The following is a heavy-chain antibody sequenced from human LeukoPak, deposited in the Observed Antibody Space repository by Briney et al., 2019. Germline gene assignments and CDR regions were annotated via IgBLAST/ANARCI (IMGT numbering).Heavy chain of an antibody. Sequence: GGSLRLSCAASGFAFNSYSMNWVRQAPGKGLEWVSFIFSSSTYIYYTDSVKGRFTISRDNARNSLYLQMDNLRAEDTGVYYCARDFYDGFALDYWGQGTLVTVSS. D-gene: IGHD2/OR15-2a*01. CDR3: ARDFYDGFALDY. V-gene: IGHV3-21*03. CDR2: IFSSSTYI. J-gene: IGHJ4*02. CDR1: GFAFNSYS.